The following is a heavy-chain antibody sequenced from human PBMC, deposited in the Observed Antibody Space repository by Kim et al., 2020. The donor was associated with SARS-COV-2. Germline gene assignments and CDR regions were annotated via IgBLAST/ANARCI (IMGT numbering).Heavy chain of an antibody. CDR2: NT. Sequence: NTDWARKFQGRVTMTKNTAIKTVYMELSGLRPEDTAVYYCARLFRNNFDFWGQGTLVTVSS. J-gene: IGHJ4*02. D-gene: IGHD3-10*01. V-gene: IGHV1-8*01. CDR3: ARLFRNNFDF.